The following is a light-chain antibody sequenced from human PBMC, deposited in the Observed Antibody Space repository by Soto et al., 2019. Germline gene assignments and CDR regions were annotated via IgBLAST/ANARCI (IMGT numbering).Light chain of an antibody. CDR2: GAS. CDR1: QSVTNNF. V-gene: IGKV3-20*01. J-gene: IGKJ3*01. Sequence: IGLTQSAGTRSLSPGERATLSCVASQSVTNNFLAWHQQKPGQAPMLLIYGASSRATGVPDRFNGSGSSTDITLTFSRLAPGEFAVYYCQQYGTPLFTFGPGTKVDIK. CDR3: QQYGTPLFT.